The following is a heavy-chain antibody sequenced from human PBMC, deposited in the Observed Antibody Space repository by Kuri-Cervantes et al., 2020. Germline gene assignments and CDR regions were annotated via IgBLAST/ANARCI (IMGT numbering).Heavy chain of an antibody. V-gene: IGHV4-38-2*01. CDR1: GSSMTHAFY. J-gene: IGHJ4*02. CDR2: RYHSGIA. Sequence: SQTLSLTCDVSGSSMTHAFYWAWIRQSPGKGLEWIGSRYHSGIAFYNPSLKSRVIISVDTSKSQFSLNLTSVTGADTAVYYCARPTYSGSYYAPFDYWGQGTLVTVSS. CDR3: ARPTYSGSYYAPFDY. D-gene: IGHD1-26*01.